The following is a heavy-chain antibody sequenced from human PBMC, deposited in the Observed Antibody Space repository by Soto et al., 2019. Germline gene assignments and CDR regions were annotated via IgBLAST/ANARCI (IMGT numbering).Heavy chain of an antibody. Sequence: GGSLRLSCAASRFTFSSYALGWVRQAPGKGLEWVSAISGSGGSTYYADSVKGRFTISRDNSKNTLYLQMNSLRAEDTAVYYCAKEIAVAGTSLYYYYYGMDVWGQGTTVTVSS. CDR2: ISGSGGST. CDR3: AKEIAVAGTSLYYYYYGMDV. D-gene: IGHD6-19*01. V-gene: IGHV3-23*01. CDR1: RFTFSSYA. J-gene: IGHJ6*02.